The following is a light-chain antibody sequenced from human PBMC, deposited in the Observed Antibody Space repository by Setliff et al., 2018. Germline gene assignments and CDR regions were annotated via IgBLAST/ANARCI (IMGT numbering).Light chain of an antibody. V-gene: IGKV1-9*01. Sequence: DIQLTQSPSFLSASVGDRVTITCRASQDVGTYLAWYQQKLGKAPKLLIYAASTLQSGVPSRFGGSGSGTEFTLSISRLQPEDFATYYCQQLNSPVTFGQGTKVDIK. CDR1: QDVGTY. J-gene: IGKJ1*01. CDR2: AAS. CDR3: QQLNSPVT.